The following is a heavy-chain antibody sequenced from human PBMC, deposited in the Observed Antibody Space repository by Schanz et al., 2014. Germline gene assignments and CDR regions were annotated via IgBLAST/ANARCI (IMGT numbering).Heavy chain of an antibody. Sequence: VQSVHSGTEVQKLGASVKVSCQTSGYTFTAYGINWVRQAPGQGLEWIGWISAQTGDTRYAQKMQGRVTMTTDTSTSTAYMELRSLRSDDTAVYYCARLGTGMAVAGSVIDSYYYYMDVWGEGTTVTVSS. J-gene: IGHJ6*03. CDR3: ARLGTGMAVAGSVIDSYYYYMDV. CDR2: ISAQTGDT. D-gene: IGHD6-19*01. CDR1: GYTFTAYG. V-gene: IGHV1-18*01.